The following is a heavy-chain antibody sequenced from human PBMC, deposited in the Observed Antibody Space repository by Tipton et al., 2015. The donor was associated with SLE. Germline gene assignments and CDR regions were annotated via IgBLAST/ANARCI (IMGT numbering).Heavy chain of an antibody. CDR3: ASRTLWGGLDY. CDR2: INHSGST. CDR1: GFTFSSYS. D-gene: IGHD3-3*01. V-gene: IGHV4-34*01. J-gene: IGHJ4*02. Sequence: LRLSCAASGFTFSSYSMNWVRQAPGKGLEWIGGINHSGSTNYNPSPKSRVTISVDTSKNQFSLKLGSVTAADTAVYYCASRTLWGGLDYWGQGTLVTVSS.